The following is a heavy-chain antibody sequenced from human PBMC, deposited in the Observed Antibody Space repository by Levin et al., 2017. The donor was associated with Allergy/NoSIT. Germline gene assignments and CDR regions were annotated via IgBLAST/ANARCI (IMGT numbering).Heavy chain of an antibody. CDR1: GFTFSSYG. CDR2: IWYDGSNK. J-gene: IGHJ4*02. D-gene: IGHD3-3*01. CDR3: ATRIGIFGVVTTDY. V-gene: IGHV3-33*01. Sequence: TGGSLRLSCAASGFTFSSYGMHWVRQAPGKGLEWVAVIWYDGSNKYYADSVKGRFTISRDNSKNTLYLQMNSLRAEDTAVYYCATRIGIFGVVTTDYWGQGTLVTVSS.